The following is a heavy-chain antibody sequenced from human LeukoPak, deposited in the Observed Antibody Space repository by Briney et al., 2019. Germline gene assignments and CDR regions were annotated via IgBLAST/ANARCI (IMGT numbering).Heavy chain of an antibody. D-gene: IGHD2-15*01. CDR3: ARHPVYCSGGSCYSTQFFDY. CDR2: IYYSGST. Sequence: SETLSLTCTVSGGSISSGDYYWSWIRQPPGKGLEWIGYIYYSGSTNYNPSLKSRVTISVDTSKNQFSLKLSSVTTADTAVYYCARHPVYCSGGSCYSTQFFDYWGQGTLVTVSS. CDR1: GGSISSGDYY. J-gene: IGHJ4*02. V-gene: IGHV4-61*08.